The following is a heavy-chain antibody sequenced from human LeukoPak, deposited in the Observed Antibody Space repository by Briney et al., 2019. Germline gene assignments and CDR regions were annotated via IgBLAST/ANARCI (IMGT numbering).Heavy chain of an antibody. Sequence: PGGSLRLSCAASGFTFSSYAMSWVRQAPGKGLEWVSVIYSGGSTYYADSVKGRFTISRDNSKNTLYLQMNSLRAEDTAVYYCARTYYYGSGSYSHFDYWGQGTLVTVSS. V-gene: IGHV3-66*01. CDR1: GFTFSSYA. CDR2: IYSGGST. D-gene: IGHD3-10*01. CDR3: ARTYYYGSGSYSHFDY. J-gene: IGHJ4*02.